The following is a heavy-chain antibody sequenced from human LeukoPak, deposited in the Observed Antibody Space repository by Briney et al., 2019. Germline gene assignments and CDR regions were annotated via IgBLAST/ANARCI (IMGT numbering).Heavy chain of an antibody. Sequence: GSLRLSCVVSTFTKAWMNWVRQAPGKGLEWVGRVKNRGDGRTTDYAAPVKGRFTISRDDSKRTVYLQMNSLKTEDTAVYFCTTEYYGGLDYWGQGTLVTVSS. J-gene: IGHJ4*02. CDR2: VKNRGDGRTT. V-gene: IGHV3-15*07. D-gene: IGHD3-16*01. CDR3: TTEYYGGLDY. CDR1: TFTKAW.